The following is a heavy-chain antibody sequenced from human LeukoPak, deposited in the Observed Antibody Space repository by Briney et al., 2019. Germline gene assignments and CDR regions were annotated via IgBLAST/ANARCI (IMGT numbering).Heavy chain of an antibody. Sequence: PSETLSLTCTVSGGSVSSNIYYWNWIRQPPGKGLDWIGYIYYTGSTKYNPSLKSRVTISVDTSKNQFSLELRSVTAADTAVYYCARVVVHGHSDHWGQGTLVTVSS. CDR3: ARVVVHGHSDH. V-gene: IGHV4-61*01. CDR1: GGSVSSNIYY. D-gene: IGHD5-24*01. J-gene: IGHJ4*02. CDR2: IYYTGST.